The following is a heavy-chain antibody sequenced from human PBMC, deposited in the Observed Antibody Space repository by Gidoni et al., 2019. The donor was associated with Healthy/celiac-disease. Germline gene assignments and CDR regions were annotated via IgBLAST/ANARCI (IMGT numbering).Heavy chain of an antibody. J-gene: IGHJ6*02. Sequence: QVQLQQWGAGLLKPSETLSLTCAVYGGSFSGYYWSWIRQPPGKGLEWIGEINHSGSTNYNPSLKSRVTISVDTSKNQFSLKLSSVTAADTAVYYCARGEDIVVVPAAMGGGYYYYGMDVWGQGTTVTVSS. CDR3: ARGEDIVVVPAAMGGGYYYYGMDV. V-gene: IGHV4-34*01. CDR1: GGSFSGYY. D-gene: IGHD2-2*01. CDR2: INHSGST.